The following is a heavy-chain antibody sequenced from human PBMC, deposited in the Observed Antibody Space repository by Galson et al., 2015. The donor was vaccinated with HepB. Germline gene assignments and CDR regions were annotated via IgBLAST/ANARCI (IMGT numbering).Heavy chain of an antibody. CDR1: GFTFSRHG. CDR2: IWYDGSNQ. Sequence: SLRLSCAASGFTFSRHGMHWVRQAPGKGLEWVALIWYDGSNQYYGDSVKGRFTISRDNAKKTLYLQMNSRRVEDTAVYYCAREDPTVAVAVLDYWGQGTLVAVSS. CDR3: AREDPTVAVAVLDY. J-gene: IGHJ4*02. D-gene: IGHD2-2*01. V-gene: IGHV3-33*01.